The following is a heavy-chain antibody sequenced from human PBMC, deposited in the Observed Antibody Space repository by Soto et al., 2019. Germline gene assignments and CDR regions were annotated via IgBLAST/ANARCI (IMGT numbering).Heavy chain of an antibody. V-gene: IGHV4-31*03. CDR2: IYYSGGT. Sequence: QMQLQESGPELVKPSQTLSLICTVSGYSMTSGGYYWSWIRHLPGKGLEWIGYIYYSGGTQFNPSLNSRVSMSVDTSKNQFSLRLSSVTAADTAVYYCATLLGSHQHYYFGIDVWGQGTTVTVSS. CDR1: GYSMTSGGYY. CDR3: ATLLGSHQHYYFGIDV. D-gene: IGHD2-2*01. J-gene: IGHJ6*02.